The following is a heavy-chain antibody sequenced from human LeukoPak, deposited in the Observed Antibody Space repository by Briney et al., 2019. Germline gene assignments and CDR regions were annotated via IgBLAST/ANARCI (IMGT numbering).Heavy chain of an antibody. V-gene: IGHV3-11*04. CDR2: ISSGGSTI. J-gene: IGHJ4*02. Sequence: TGGSLRLSCAASGFILSNYYMSWIRQAPGKGLEWFSYISSGGSTIYYADSVKGRFTISRDNAKNSLYLQMNSLRAEDTAVYYCARGPRVVPAAIHYWGQGTLVTVSS. CDR1: GFILSNYY. D-gene: IGHD2-2*01. CDR3: ARGPRVVPAAIHY.